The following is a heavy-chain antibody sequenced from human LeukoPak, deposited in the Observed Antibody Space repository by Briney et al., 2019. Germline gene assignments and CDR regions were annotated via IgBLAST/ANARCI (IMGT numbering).Heavy chain of an antibody. CDR2: ISGSGGST. CDR1: GFTFSTSA. V-gene: IGHV3-23*01. CDR3: AKEYSTSWPSYGMDV. Sequence: GGSLRLSRAASGFTFSTSAMSWVRQAPGKGLKWVSAISGSGGSTYYADSVKGRFTISRDNSKNTLYLQMNGLRAEDTAVYYCAKEYSTSWPSYGMDVWGQGTTVTVSS. D-gene: IGHD6-13*01. J-gene: IGHJ6*02.